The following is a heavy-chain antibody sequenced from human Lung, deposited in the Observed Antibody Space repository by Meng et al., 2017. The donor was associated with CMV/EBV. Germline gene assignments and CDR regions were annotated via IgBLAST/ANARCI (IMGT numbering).Heavy chain of an antibody. CDR3: ARDYGNDY. Sequence: GEXXKISCAASGFTFSSYSMNWVRQAPGKGLEWVSSISSSSSYIYYADSVKGRFTISRDNAKNSLYLQMNSLRAEDTAVYYCARDYGNDYWGQGTRGTVSS. V-gene: IGHV3-21*01. J-gene: IGHJ4*02. CDR2: ISSSSSYI. CDR1: GFTFSSYS. D-gene: IGHD4-17*01.